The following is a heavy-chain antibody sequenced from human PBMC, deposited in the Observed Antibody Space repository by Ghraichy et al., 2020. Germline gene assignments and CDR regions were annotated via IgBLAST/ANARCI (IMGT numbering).Heavy chain of an antibody. V-gene: IGHV4-31*03. CDR3: ARTKRVITPYFFDY. D-gene: IGHD4-11*01. CDR1: GGSISTGGYY. CDR2: IYYMGST. J-gene: IGHJ4*02. Sequence: SETLSHTCTVSGGSISTGGYYWSWIRQHPGKGLELIGYIYYMGSTHYNPSLKSRVIISIDTSKNQFSLKLSSVTAADTAVYYCARTKRVITPYFFDYWGQGTLVTVSS.